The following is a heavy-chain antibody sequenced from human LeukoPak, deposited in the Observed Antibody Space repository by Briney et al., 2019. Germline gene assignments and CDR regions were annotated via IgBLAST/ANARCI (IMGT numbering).Heavy chain of an antibody. V-gene: IGHV3-23*01. CDR2: ISATGGST. J-gene: IGHJ6*02. CDR1: GFTFSSSA. CDR3: AKVRDYYYYGMDV. Sequence: GGSLRLSCAASGFTFSSSAMSWVSQAPGKGLEWVSAISATGGSTYQADSVKGRFTMSRDNYKNTLYLQMNSLRVEDTAVYYCAKVRDYYYYGMDVWGQGTTVTVSS.